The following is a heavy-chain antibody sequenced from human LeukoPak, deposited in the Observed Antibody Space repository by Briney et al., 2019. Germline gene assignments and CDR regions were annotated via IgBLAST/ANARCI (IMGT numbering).Heavy chain of an antibody. CDR3: ARGRDFWSGYYVY. CDR2: INHSGGT. D-gene: IGHD3-3*01. J-gene: IGHJ4*02. V-gene: IGHV4-34*01. CDR1: GGSFSGYY. Sequence: PSETLSLTCAVYGGSFSGYYWSWIRQPPGKGLEWIGEINHSGGTNYNPSLKSRVTISVDTSKNQFSLKLSSVTAADTAVYYCARGRDFWSGYYVYWGQGTLVTVSS.